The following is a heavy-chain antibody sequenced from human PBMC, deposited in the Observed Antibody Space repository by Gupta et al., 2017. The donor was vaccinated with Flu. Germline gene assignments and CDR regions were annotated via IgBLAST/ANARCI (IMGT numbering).Heavy chain of an antibody. V-gene: IGHV4-39*01. Sequence: RQPPGKGLEWIGSIYYTGSTYYNPSLKSRVTISADTSKNNFSLRLSSVTAADTSIYYCARQVAMTRTDYWGQGTLVTVSS. J-gene: IGHJ4*02. CDR2: IYYTGST. CDR3: ARQVAMTRTDY. D-gene: IGHD5-12*01.